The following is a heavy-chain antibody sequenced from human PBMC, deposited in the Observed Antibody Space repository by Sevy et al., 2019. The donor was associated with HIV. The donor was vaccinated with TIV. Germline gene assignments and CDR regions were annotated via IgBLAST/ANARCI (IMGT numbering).Heavy chain of an antibody. J-gene: IGHJ1*01. CDR3: ACDSHINMQYFQH. CDR2: ISFLSNYI. Sequence: GGSLRLSCAASGFTFSAYSMNWVRQAPGKGLEWVSSISFLSNYIYYADSVKGRFIISRDNAKSSLYLQMNSLRAEDTAVYYCACDSHINMQYFQHWGQGTRVTVSS. V-gene: IGHV3-21*01. CDR1: GFTFSAYS. D-gene: IGHD3-10*01.